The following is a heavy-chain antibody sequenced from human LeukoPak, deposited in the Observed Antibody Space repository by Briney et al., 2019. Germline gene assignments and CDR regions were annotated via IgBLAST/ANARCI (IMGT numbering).Heavy chain of an antibody. CDR1: GFTFDDYA. D-gene: IGHD3-22*01. Sequence: GGSLRLSCAASGFTFDDYAMHWVRQAPGKGLEWVSGISWNSGSIGYADSVKGRFTISRDNSKNTLYLQMNSLRAEDTAVYYCARDIYGDFYDRSFDYWGQGTLVTVSS. CDR2: ISWNSGSI. V-gene: IGHV3-9*01. J-gene: IGHJ4*02. CDR3: ARDIYGDFYDRSFDY.